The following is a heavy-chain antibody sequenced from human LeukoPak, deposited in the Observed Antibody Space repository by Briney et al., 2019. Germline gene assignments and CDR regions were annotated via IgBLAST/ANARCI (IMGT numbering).Heavy chain of an antibody. CDR1: GYTFTSYY. V-gene: IGHV1-46*01. Sequence: ASVKVSCKASGYTFTSYYMHGVRQAPGQGLEWMGIISPSGASTTYAQKFQGRVTMTRDMSTSTVYMELSSLKFEDTAVYYCARGSSRSPRDAFDIWGQGTMVTVSS. CDR2: ISPSGAST. CDR3: ARGSSRSPRDAFDI. J-gene: IGHJ3*02.